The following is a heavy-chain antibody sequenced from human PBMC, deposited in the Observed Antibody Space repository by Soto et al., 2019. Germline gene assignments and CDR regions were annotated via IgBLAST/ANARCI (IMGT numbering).Heavy chain of an antibody. D-gene: IGHD4-17*01. CDR3: ARDGTTGTANFHYAMDV. CDR1: GFTFSSYW. CDR2: IKEDGAEK. Sequence: GGSLRLSCAASGFTFSSYWMSWVRQAPGKGLEWVASIKEDGAEKYYVDSVEGRFTISRDNAKNSLYLQMDSLRAEDTAVYYGARDGTTGTANFHYAMDVWGQGTTVTVSS. J-gene: IGHJ6*02. V-gene: IGHV3-7*01.